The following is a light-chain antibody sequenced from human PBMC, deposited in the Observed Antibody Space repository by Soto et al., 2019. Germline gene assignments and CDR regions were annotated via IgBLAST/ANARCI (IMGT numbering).Light chain of an antibody. V-gene: IGKV3-20*01. CDR2: ATS. CDR1: QSISSDS. J-gene: IGKJ2*01. Sequence: EIVLTQSPGTLSLSPGERATLSCRASQSISSDSLAWYQQKPGQPPRLLIYATSSRATGIPDRFSGSGSGTDLTLTISSLEPGDFAVYYCQRNAFGQGTKLEI. CDR3: QRNA.